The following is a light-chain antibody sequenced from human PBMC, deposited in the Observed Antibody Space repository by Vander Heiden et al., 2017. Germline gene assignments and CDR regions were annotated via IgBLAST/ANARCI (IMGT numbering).Light chain of an antibody. V-gene: IGKV1-39*01. J-gene: IGKJ1*01. Sequence: IQLTHSPSSLSASVGDRVTITCRASQSISSYLNWYQQKPGKAPKLLIYAASSLQSGVPSRFSGSGSGTDFTLTISSLQPEDIATYYCQQCDSTPWTFGQGTKVEIK. CDR1: QSISSY. CDR3: QQCDSTPWT. CDR2: AAS.